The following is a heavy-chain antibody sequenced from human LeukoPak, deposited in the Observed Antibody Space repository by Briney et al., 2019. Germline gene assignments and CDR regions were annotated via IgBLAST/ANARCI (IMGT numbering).Heavy chain of an antibody. D-gene: IGHD4-17*01. CDR3: ARARDYGDVPDY. Sequence: ASVKVSCKASGYTFTSYDINWVRQATGQGLEWMGWMNPNSGNTGYAQKFQGRVTMTRNTSISTAYMELSSLRSEDTAVYYCARARDYGDVPDYWGQGTLVTASS. J-gene: IGHJ4*02. CDR1: GYTFTSYD. CDR2: MNPNSGNT. V-gene: IGHV1-8*01.